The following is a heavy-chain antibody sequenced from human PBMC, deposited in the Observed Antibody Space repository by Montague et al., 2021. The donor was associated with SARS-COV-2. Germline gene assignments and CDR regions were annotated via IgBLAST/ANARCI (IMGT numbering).Heavy chain of an antibody. CDR1: GGSISNYY. CDR2: IYYSGST. V-gene: IGHV4-59*08. CDR3: ARRASSSSWYYFDY. Sequence: SETLSLTCTVSGGSISNYYWSWIRQPPGKGLEWIGYIYYSGSTNYNPSLKSRVTISVDTSKNQFSLKLSSVTAADTAVYYCARRASSSSWYYFDYWGQGTLVTVSS. D-gene: IGHD6-13*01. J-gene: IGHJ4*02.